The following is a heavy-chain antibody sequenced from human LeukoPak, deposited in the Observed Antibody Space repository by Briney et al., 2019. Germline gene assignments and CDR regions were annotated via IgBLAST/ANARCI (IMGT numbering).Heavy chain of an antibody. CDR3: ARASIAGRRGFAY. J-gene: IGHJ4*02. Sequence: GSLRLSCSTSGFTFVNYAMIWVRQAPGKGLEWISFINSSPYGGTTEYAASVKGRFTISRDDSKSSAYLQMNSLKIEDTAVYYCARASIAGRRGFAYWDQGTLVTVSS. D-gene: IGHD6-6*01. CDR2: INSSPYGGTT. V-gene: IGHV3-49*04. CDR1: GFTFVNYA.